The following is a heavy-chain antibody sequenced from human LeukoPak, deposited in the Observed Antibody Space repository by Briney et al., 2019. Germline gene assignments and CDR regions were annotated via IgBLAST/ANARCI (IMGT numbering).Heavy chain of an antibody. CDR2: ISSSSSYI. Sequence: PGGSLRLSCAASGFTFSSYSMNWVRQAPGKGLEWVSSISSSSSYIYYADSVKGRFTISRDNAKNSLYLQMNSLRAEDTAVYYCARDLTSSNWFDPWGQGTLVTVSS. CDR3: ARDLTSSNWFDP. D-gene: IGHD3-9*01. J-gene: IGHJ5*02. CDR1: GFTFSSYS. V-gene: IGHV3-21*01.